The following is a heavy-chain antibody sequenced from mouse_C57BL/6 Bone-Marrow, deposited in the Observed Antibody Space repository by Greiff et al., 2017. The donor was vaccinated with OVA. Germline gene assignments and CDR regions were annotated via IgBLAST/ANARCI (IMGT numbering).Heavy chain of an antibody. Sequence: EVMLVESGEGLVKPGGSLKLSCAPSGFTFSSYAMSWVRQTPEKRLEWVAYISSGGDYIYYADTVKGRFTISRDNARNTLYLQMSSLKSEDTAMYYCTRGGNYICYGMDYWGQGTSVTVSS. CDR1: GFTFSSYA. V-gene: IGHV5-9-1*02. D-gene: IGHD2-1*01. CDR3: TRGGNYICYGMDY. CDR2: ISSGGDYI. J-gene: IGHJ4*01.